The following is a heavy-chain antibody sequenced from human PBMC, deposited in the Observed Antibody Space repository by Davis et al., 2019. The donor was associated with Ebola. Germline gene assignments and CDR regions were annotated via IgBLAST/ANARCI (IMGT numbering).Heavy chain of an antibody. D-gene: IGHD3/OR15-3a*01. J-gene: IGHJ4*02. Sequence: GESLKISCAASGFTFSNYAMNWVRQAPGKGLEWVAVISFDGINKFYADSVKGRFTISRDNSKNTLYLQMNTLRVEDTAVYYCARDSSHVSGRVPLDSWGQGTLVTVSS. CDR1: GFTFSNYA. V-gene: IGHV3-30-3*01. CDR3: ARDSSHVSGRVPLDS. CDR2: ISFDGINK.